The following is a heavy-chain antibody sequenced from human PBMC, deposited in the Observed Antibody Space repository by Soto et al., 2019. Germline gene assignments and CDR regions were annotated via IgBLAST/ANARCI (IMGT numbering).Heavy chain of an antibody. CDR3: VRASILSRPAMGV. J-gene: IGHJ6*02. CDR1: GFTFSDHY. D-gene: IGHD6-6*01. CDR2: TRNKANSYTT. Sequence: GGSLRLSCAASGFTFSDHYMDWVRQAPGKGLEWVARTRNKANSYTTEYAASVKGRFTISRDGSRDSLNLQMNSLKTEDTAVYYCVRASILSRPAMGVWGQGTTVTVSS. V-gene: IGHV3-72*01.